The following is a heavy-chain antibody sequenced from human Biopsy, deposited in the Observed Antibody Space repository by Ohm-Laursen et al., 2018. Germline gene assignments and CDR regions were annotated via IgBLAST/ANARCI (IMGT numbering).Heavy chain of an antibody. CDR2: IVAGGGNT. J-gene: IGHJ4*02. V-gene: IGHV1-58*02. CDR1: GFTFNRSA. Sequence: SVKVSCKASGFTFNRSAMQWVRQARGQRLEWIGWIVAGGGNTNYAQKFQERVTITRDMSTSTAYMELSSLRSEDTAVYYCASRPNCGGDCSSGFDYWGRGTLVTVSS. D-gene: IGHD2-21*02. CDR3: ASRPNCGGDCSSGFDY.